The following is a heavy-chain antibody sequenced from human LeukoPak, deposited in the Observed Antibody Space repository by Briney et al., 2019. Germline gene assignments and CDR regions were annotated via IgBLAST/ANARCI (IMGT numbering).Heavy chain of an antibody. V-gene: IGHV4-34*01. Sequence: SETLSLTCGVYGGAFSGYYWSWIRQAPGKGLEWIGEINHSGSTNYNPSLKSRVTILVDTSKNQFYLKLSSVTAADTAVYYCARAVGSFDWLPLFDYWGQGTLVTVSS. CDR3: ARAVGSFDWLPLFDY. J-gene: IGHJ4*02. CDR1: GGAFSGYY. CDR2: INHSGST. D-gene: IGHD3-9*01.